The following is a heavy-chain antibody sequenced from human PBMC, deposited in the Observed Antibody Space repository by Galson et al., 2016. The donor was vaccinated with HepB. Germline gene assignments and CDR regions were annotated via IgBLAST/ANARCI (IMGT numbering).Heavy chain of an antibody. CDR2: INPGNGDT. Sequence: SVKVSCKASGYTFTNYAMNWVRQAPGHRLEWMGWINPGNGDTNYAQQFQGRVSFTRDTSAKIAYMELSSLRSEDTTVYYCAREYSSYAFDIWGQRTMVTVSS. CDR3: AREYSSYAFDI. J-gene: IGHJ3*02. CDR1: GYTFTNYA. D-gene: IGHD2-15*01. V-gene: IGHV1-3*01.